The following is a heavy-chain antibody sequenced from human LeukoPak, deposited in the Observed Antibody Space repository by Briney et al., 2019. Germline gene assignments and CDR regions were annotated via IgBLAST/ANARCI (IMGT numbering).Heavy chain of an antibody. V-gene: IGHV4-59*11. CDR2: IYYSGST. J-gene: IGHJ3*02. D-gene: IGHD3-22*01. CDR1: GGSISSHY. Sequence: SETLSLTCTVSGGSISSHYWSWIRQPPGKGLEWIGYIYYSGSTNYNPSLKSRVTISVDASKNQFSLKLSSVTAADTAVYYCARGPNYYDSSGYYFPGAFDIWGEGTMVTVSS. CDR3: ARGPNYYDSSGYYFPGAFDI.